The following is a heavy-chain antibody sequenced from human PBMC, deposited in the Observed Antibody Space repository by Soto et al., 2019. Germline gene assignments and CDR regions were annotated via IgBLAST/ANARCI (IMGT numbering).Heavy chain of an antibody. CDR1: GYPFAGYW. CDR2: IYPSDSDT. V-gene: IGHV5-51*01. Sequence: GESLTISCQCSGYPFAGYWIALVRTMPGKGLELMGIIYPSDSDTRYRPSFQGQVTISADKSISSAYLQWSSLRASDTAMYYCARGGVSTRTFDYWGQGTPVTVSS. CDR3: ARGGVSTRTFDY. J-gene: IGHJ4*02. D-gene: IGHD3-3*01.